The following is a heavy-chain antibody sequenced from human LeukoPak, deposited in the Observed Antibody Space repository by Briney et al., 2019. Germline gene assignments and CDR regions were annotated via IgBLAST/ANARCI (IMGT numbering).Heavy chain of an antibody. CDR3: ARVAIGSWYFDL. Sequence: ASVKVSCKASGYTFTSYAISWVRQAPGQGLEWMGWVSTYNGNTNYAQKFQGRVTLTTDTSTSTAFMDLWSLRSDDTAVYHCARVAIGSWYFDLWGRGTLVTVSS. J-gene: IGHJ2*01. D-gene: IGHD2-15*01. V-gene: IGHV1-18*01. CDR2: VSTYNGNT. CDR1: GYTFTSYA.